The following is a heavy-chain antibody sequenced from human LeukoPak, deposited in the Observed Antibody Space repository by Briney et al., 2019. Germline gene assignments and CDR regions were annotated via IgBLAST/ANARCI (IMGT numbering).Heavy chain of an antibody. CDR2: ISSSSSTI. Sequence: GGSLRLSCAASGFTFNNFGMQWVRQTPGKGLEWVSYISSSSSTIYYADSVKGRFTISRDNAKNSLYLQMNSLRAEDTAVYYCARGMGGVRSWGQGTLVTVSS. CDR3: ARGMGGVRS. J-gene: IGHJ4*02. V-gene: IGHV3-48*01. CDR1: GFTFNNFG. D-gene: IGHD3-16*01.